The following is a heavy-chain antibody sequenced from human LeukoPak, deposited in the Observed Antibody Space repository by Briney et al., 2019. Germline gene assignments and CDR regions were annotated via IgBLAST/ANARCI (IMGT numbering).Heavy chain of an antibody. CDR2: ITGDESQK. Sequence: SGGSLRLSCAASGFTFTEHWMRWARQTPGKGLEWVAEITGDESQKNYVDSVKGRFTISRDNSKNTLYLQMNSLRAEDTAVYYCASTVETNDYWGQGTLVTVSS. J-gene: IGHJ4*02. V-gene: IGHV3-7*01. CDR1: GFTFTEHW. D-gene: IGHD4-23*01. CDR3: ASTVETNDY.